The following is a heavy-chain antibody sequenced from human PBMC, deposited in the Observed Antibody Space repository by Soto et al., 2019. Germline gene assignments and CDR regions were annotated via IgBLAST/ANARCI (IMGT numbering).Heavy chain of an antibody. CDR1: GFTFSSYD. J-gene: IGHJ4*02. D-gene: IGHD1-26*01. CDR2: IGTAGDT. V-gene: IGHV3-13*01. CDR3: ARGLSIVGATDY. Sequence: GGSLRLSCAASGFTFSSYDMHWVRQATGKGLEWVSAIGTAGDTYYPGSVRGRFTISRENAKNSLYLQMNSLRAGDTAVYYCARGLSIVGATDYWGQGTLVTVSS.